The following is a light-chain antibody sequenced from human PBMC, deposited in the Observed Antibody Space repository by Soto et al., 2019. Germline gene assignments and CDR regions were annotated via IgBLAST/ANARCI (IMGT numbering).Light chain of an antibody. Sequence: QSVLTQPPSASGTPGQRVTISCSGGSSNIGSNTVNWYQHLPGTAPKLLIYSNNQRPSGVPDRFSGSMSGTSASLAISGLQSKDEADYYCAAWDDSLNGPVFGGGTKLTVL. CDR1: SSNIGSNT. CDR2: SNN. J-gene: IGLJ2*01. V-gene: IGLV1-44*01. CDR3: AAWDDSLNGPV.